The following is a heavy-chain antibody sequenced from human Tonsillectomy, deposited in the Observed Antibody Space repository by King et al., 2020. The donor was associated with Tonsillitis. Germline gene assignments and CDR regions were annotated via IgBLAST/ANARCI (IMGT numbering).Heavy chain of an antibody. D-gene: IGHD6-19*01. CDR3: ARGLYSSDWYAFDY. CDR1: GFTFSYYT. Sequence: VQLVESGEGLVQPGGSLRLSCAASGFTFSYYTMHWVRQAPGKGLEFGSAISSNGGSTYYADSVKGRFTISRDNSKNTLYLQMGSLRAEDMAVYYCARGLYSSDWYAFDYWGQGTLVTVSS. CDR2: ISSNGGST. V-gene: IGHV3-64*02. J-gene: IGHJ4*02.